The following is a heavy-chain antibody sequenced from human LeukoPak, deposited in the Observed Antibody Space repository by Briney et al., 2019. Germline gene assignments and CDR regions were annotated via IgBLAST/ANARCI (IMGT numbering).Heavy chain of an antibody. D-gene: IGHD3-10*01. CDR3: ARHKMVRGIGYYYYMDV. J-gene: IGHJ6*03. CDR1: GGSISSSSYY. V-gene: IGHV4-39*01. Sequence: SETLSLTCTVSGGSISSSSYYWGWIRQPPGKGLQWIGSIYYNGTTYYNPSLKSRVIISVDTSKNQFSLKLSSVTAADTAVFYCARHKMVRGIGYYYYMDVWGKGTTVTISS. CDR2: IYYNGTT.